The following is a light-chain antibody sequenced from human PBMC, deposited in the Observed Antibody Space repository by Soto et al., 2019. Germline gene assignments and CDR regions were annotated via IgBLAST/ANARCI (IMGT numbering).Light chain of an antibody. V-gene: IGKV3-11*01. CDR3: QQRSNWLVT. CDR2: DAS. CDR1: QGVSSY. Sequence: IVLTQSPGTLSLSPGERATLSCRASQGVSSYLAWYQQKPGQAPRLLIYDASTRATGISARFSVSGSGTDFTLTIISLDPEDFAVYYCQQRSNWLVTFGQGTKVDIK. J-gene: IGKJ1*01.